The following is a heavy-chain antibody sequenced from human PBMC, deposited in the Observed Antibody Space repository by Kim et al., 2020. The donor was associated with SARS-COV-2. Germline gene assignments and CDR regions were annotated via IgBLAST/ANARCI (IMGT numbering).Heavy chain of an antibody. V-gene: IGHV3-23*01. CDR1: GFIFSSYA. D-gene: IGHD3-22*01. CDR3: AKDLDRRFCC. Sequence: GGSLRLSCAASGFIFSSYAMSWVRQAPGKGLEWVSDISGNGGTTYYADSVKGRFTVSRDNSNNTLYLQMNSLRADDTAVYYCAKDLDRRFCCWGEVAL. J-gene: IGHJ4*02. CDR2: ISGNGGTT.